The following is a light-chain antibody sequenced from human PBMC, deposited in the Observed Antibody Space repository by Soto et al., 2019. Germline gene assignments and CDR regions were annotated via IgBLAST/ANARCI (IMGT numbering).Light chain of an antibody. CDR2: DAS. V-gene: IGKV1-9*01. CDR1: QDSTKY. J-gene: IGKJ4*01. CDR3: QQLSSYPST. Sequence: IQLTQSPSSLSASVGDRVTITCRASQDSTKYLAWYQQKPGNAPNLLIYDASTLHSGVPSRVSGSGSGTDFTLSVSGLQPEDFATYYCQQLSSYPSTVGGGTMVEIK.